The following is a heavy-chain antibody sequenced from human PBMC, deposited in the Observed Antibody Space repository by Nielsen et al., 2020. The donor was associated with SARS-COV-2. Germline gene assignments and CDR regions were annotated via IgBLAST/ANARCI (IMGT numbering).Heavy chain of an antibody. CDR3: ASSGYYSGFDY. Sequence: SETLSLTCTVSGGSISSYYWSWIRQPPGKGLEWIGYIYYSGSTNYNPSLKSRVTISVDTSKNQFSLKLSSVTAADTAVYYCASSGYYSGFDYWGQGTLVTVSS. CDR2: IYYSGST. D-gene: IGHD3-22*01. V-gene: IGHV4-59*01. CDR1: GGSISSYY. J-gene: IGHJ4*02.